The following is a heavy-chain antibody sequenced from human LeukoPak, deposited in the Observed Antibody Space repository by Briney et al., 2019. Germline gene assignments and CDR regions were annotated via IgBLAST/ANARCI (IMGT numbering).Heavy chain of an antibody. J-gene: IGHJ5*02. Sequence: SETLSLTCTVSGGSISSRSYYWGWIRQPPGKGLEWIGSIYYSGSTYYNPSLKSRVTMSVDTSKNQLSLKLSSVTAADTAVYYCAREPGFDSSGYLNWFDPWGQGTLVTVSS. CDR1: GGSISSRSYY. CDR2: IYYSGST. D-gene: IGHD3-22*01. V-gene: IGHV4-39*07. CDR3: AREPGFDSSGYLNWFDP.